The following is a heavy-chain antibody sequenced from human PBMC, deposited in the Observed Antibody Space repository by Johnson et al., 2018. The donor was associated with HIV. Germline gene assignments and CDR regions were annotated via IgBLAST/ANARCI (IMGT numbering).Heavy chain of an antibody. Sequence: VQLVESGGGSVQPGGSLRLSCAASGFTVSSSYMGWVRQAPGKGLEWLALIYSAGTTYYADSVKDRFTISRDNSKNTLYLQMNSLRAEDTALYYCARAYSYGVFDIWGQGTMVTVSS. CDR1: GFTVSSSY. V-gene: IGHV3-66*01. CDR2: IYSAGTT. D-gene: IGHD5-18*01. J-gene: IGHJ3*02. CDR3: ARAYSYGVFDI.